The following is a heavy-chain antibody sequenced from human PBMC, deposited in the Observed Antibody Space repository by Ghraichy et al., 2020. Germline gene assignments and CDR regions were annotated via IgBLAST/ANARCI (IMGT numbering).Heavy chain of an antibody. CDR2: ISYDGSEK. CDR3: AKVLAYGDYNYYYFYYMDV. D-gene: IGHD4-17*01. V-gene: IGHV3-30*18. Sequence: GGSLRLSCVASGFTFSNYGMHWVRQAPGKGLEWMAVISYDGSEKYYEDSVKGRFTVSRDNSKKTLYLQMNSLRTEDTAVYHCAKVLAYGDYNYYYFYYMDVWGKGTAVTVSS. CDR1: GFTFSNYG. J-gene: IGHJ6*03.